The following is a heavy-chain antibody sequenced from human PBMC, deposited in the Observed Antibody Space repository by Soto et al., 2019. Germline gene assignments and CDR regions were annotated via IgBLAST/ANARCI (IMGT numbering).Heavy chain of an antibody. CDR2: ISYDGSNK. Sequence: QVQLVESGGGVAQPGRSLRLSCAASGFTFSSYGMHWVRQAPGKGLEWVAVISYDGSNKYYADSVKGRFTISRDNSKNTLYLQMNSLRAEDTAVYYCAKDWYDIVVVVAAAPMSYFDYWGQGTLVTVSS. J-gene: IGHJ4*02. CDR3: AKDWYDIVVVVAAAPMSYFDY. V-gene: IGHV3-30*18. CDR1: GFTFSSYG. D-gene: IGHD2-15*01.